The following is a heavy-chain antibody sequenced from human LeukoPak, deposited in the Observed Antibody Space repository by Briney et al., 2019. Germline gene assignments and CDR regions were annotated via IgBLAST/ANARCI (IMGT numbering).Heavy chain of an antibody. J-gene: IGHJ6*02. Sequence: SVKVSCKASGGTFSSYAISWVRQAPGQGLEWMGGIIPIFGTANYAQKFQGRVTITADESTSTAHMELSSLRSEDTAVYYCARGWRRDQWLLFNYYYGMDVWGQGTTVTVSS. CDR3: ARGWRRDQWLLFNYYYGMDV. CDR1: GGTFSSYA. D-gene: IGHD6-19*01. CDR2: IIPIFGTA. V-gene: IGHV1-69*01.